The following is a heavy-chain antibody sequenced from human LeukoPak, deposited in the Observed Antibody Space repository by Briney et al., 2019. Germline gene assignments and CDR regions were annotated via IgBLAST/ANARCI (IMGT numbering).Heavy chain of an antibody. CDR1: GFAFSTNS. V-gene: IGHV3-48*02. J-gene: IGHJ4*02. Sequence: GGSLRLSCAASGFAFSTNSMTWVRQAPGRGLEWVSYISSNSGNMYYADSVKGRFTISRDNAKNSLYLQMNSLRDEDTAVYYCARTSLVATTHFDYWGQGTLVTVSS. CDR3: ARTSLVATTHFDY. D-gene: IGHD1-26*01. CDR2: ISSNSGNM.